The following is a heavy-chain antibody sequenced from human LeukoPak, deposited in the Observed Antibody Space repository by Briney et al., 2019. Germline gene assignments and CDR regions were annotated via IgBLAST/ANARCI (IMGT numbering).Heavy chain of an antibody. Sequence: SVKVSCKASGGTFSSYAISWVRQAPGQGLEWMGRIIPIFGTANYAQKFQGRVTITTDESTGTAYMELSSLRSEDTAVYYCASLGLPPYYYMDVWGKGTTVTVSS. CDR2: IIPIFGTA. V-gene: IGHV1-69*05. J-gene: IGHJ6*03. CDR3: ASLGLPPYYYMDV. CDR1: GGTFSSYA.